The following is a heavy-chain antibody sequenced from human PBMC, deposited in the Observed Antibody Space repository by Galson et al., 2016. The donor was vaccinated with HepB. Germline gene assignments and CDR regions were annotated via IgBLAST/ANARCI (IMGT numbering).Heavy chain of an antibody. D-gene: IGHD6-13*01. CDR1: GFTFTRYT. Sequence: LRLSCAASGFTFTRYTMNWVRQSPGKGLEWVSSISGGSSYKYYADSVKGRFTISRDNSNNTLYLQMNSLRVEDTAVYFCARDSIAAAGSGYYYYGMDVWGQGTTVTVSS. CDR2: ISGGSSYK. V-gene: IGHV3-21*01. J-gene: IGHJ6*02. CDR3: ARDSIAAAGSGYYYYGMDV.